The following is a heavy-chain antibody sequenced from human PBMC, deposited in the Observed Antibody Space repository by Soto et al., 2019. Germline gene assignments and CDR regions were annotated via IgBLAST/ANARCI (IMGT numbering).Heavy chain of an antibody. CDR2: IIPIFGTA. Sequence: INWVRQAPGQGLEWMGGIIPIFGTANYAQKFQGRVTITADKSTSTAYMALSSLRSEDTAVYYCANGYCSGGSCYLSAFDIWGQGTMVTVSS. CDR3: ANGYCSGGSCYLSAFDI. D-gene: IGHD2-15*01. V-gene: IGHV1-69*06. J-gene: IGHJ3*02.